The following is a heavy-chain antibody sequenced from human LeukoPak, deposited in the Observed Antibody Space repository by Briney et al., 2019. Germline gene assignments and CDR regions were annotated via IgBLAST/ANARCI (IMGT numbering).Heavy chain of an antibody. J-gene: IGHJ4*02. V-gene: IGHV4-38-2*02. CDR2: IYHSGST. Sequence: SETLSLTCTVSGYSISSGYYWGWIRQPPGKGLEWIGSIYHSGSTYYNPSLKSRVTISVDTSKNQFSLKLSSVTAADTAVYYCAREPKYYYDSSGYAAVGYFDYWGQGTLVTVSS. CDR1: GYSISSGYY. D-gene: IGHD3-22*01. CDR3: AREPKYYYDSSGYAAVGYFDY.